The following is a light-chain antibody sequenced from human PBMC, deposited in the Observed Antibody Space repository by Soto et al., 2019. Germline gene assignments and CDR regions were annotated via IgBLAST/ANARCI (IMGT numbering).Light chain of an antibody. J-gene: IGLJ1*01. CDR3: SSNSSSGTPYV. V-gene: IGLV2-14*01. Sequence: QSVLTQPASVSGSPGQSITLSCTGTSSDVGGYKYVSWYQQHPGKAPKLLIYDVSNRPSGVSNRLSGSKSGNTASLTISGLQAEDEADYYCSSNSSSGTPYVFGTGTKVTVL. CDR2: DVS. CDR1: SSDVGGYKY.